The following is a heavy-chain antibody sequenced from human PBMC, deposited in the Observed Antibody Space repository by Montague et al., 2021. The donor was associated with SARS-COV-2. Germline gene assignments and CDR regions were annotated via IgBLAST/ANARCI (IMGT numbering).Heavy chain of an antibody. D-gene: IGHD3-22*01. CDR2: ISSNGKT. J-gene: IGHJ2*01. CDR3: ARRGYYDSAGYHWHLDL. Sequence: SETLSLTCTVSGGSINDHYRRWIRHSPGKGLEWIGYISSNGKTNYNPSLKSRVTLSADASRNEFSLKLDSVTAAATAVYFCARRGYYDSAGYHWHLDLWGRGMLVTVSS. V-gene: IGHV4-4*09. CDR1: GGSINDHY.